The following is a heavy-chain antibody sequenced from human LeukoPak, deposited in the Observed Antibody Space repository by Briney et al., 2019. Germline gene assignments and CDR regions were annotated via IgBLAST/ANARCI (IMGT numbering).Heavy chain of an antibody. Sequence: SETLSLTCTVSGGSINKYYWTWLRQPPGKGLEWIGSVYYSGSPDFNPSLKSRVTISADTSTNQFSLKLTSVTAADSAVYYCARSISGSDVGTWQYWGPGIVVTVSS. V-gene: IGHV4-59*08. CDR1: GGSINKYY. J-gene: IGHJ4*02. D-gene: IGHD1-1*01. CDR3: ARSISGSDVGTWQY. CDR2: VYYSGSP.